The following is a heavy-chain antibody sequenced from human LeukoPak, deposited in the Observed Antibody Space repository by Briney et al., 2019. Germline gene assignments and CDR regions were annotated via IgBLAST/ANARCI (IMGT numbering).Heavy chain of an antibody. J-gene: IGHJ4*02. CDR2: IRYDGSNK. D-gene: IGHD3-16*02. CDR1: GFTFSSYG. Sequence: GGSLRLSCAASGFTFSSYGMHWVRQAPGKGLEWVAFIRYDGSNKYYADSVKGRFTISRDSSKNTLYLQMNSLRAEDTAVYYCARLESYRFQYWGQGTLVTVSS. V-gene: IGHV3-30*02. CDR3: ARLESYRFQY.